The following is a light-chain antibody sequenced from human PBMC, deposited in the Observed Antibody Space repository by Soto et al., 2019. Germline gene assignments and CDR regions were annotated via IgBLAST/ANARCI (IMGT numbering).Light chain of an antibody. CDR1: SCNIGNNY. Sequence: QSVLTQPPSVSAAPGQKVTISCSGSSCNIGNNYVSWYQQLPGTAPKLLISENNQRPSGIPDRFSGSKSGTSATLDITGLQTGDEADYYCGTWDSSLSAGVFGGGTKLTVL. CDR2: ENN. J-gene: IGLJ3*02. V-gene: IGLV1-51*02. CDR3: GTWDSSLSAGV.